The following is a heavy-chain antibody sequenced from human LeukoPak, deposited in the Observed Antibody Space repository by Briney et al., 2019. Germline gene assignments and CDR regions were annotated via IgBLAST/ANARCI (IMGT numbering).Heavy chain of an antibody. CDR3: ANLPDIVVVPAAIPY. D-gene: IGHD2-2*01. J-gene: IGHJ4*02. CDR2: INHSGST. V-gene: IGHV4-34*01. CDR1: GGSFSGYY. Sequence: SETLSLTCAVYGGSFSGYYWSWIRQPPGKGLEWIGEINHSGSTNYNPSLKSRVTISVDTSKNQFSLKLSSVTAADTAVYYCANLPDIVVVPAAIPYWGQGTLVTVPS.